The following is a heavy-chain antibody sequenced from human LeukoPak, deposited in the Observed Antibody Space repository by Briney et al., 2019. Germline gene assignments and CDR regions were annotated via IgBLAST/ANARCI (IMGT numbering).Heavy chain of an antibody. D-gene: IGHD5-18*01. J-gene: IGHJ4*02. CDR3: ARDGYSYGPFDY. CDR2: INPSGGST. Sequence: ASVKVSCKASGYTFTSYYMHRVRQAPGQGLEWMGIINPSGGSTSYAQKFQGRVTMTRDTSTSTVYMELSSLRSEDTAVYYCARDGYSYGPFDYWGQGTLVTVSS. V-gene: IGHV1-46*01. CDR1: GYTFTSYY.